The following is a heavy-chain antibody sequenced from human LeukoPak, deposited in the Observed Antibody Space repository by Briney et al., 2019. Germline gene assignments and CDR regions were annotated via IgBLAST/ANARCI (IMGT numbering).Heavy chain of an antibody. Sequence: SETLSLTCTVSGGSISSYYWSWIRQPPGVGLEWIGCIYTRGNTNYNPSLQSRLAISADTSKNQFSLKLSSVTAADAASYYCVRGRYYYDNWGQGTLVTVSS. CDR2: IYTRGNT. V-gene: IGHV4-59*01. CDR3: VRGRYYYDN. CDR1: GGSISSYY. J-gene: IGHJ4*02.